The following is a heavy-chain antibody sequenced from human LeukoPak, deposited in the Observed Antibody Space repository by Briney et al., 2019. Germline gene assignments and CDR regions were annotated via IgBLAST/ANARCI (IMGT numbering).Heavy chain of an antibody. CDR2: IRRKDYGGTT. CDR3: ARERGAFTKVRGDNDY. V-gene: IGHV3-49*05. D-gene: IGHD3-10*01. CDR1: GFTFRDYS. J-gene: IGHJ4*02. Sequence: NPGRSLRLSCTASGFTFRDYSMSWFRQAPGKGLEWVAFIRRKDYGGTTEYAASVEGRFTISRDDSESIAYLQLNSLKTEDTAVYYCARERGAFTKVRGDNDYWSQGTLVTVSS.